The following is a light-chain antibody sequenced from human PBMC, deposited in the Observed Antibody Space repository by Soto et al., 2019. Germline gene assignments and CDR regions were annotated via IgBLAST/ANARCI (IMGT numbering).Light chain of an antibody. V-gene: IGKV1-5*03. CDR2: KAS. Sequence: DIQMTQSPSTLSASVGDRVTITCRASQSISNWLAWYQQKPGKAPKLLIYKASTLESGVPSRFSGRGSGTEVTLTISSLQPDDFATYYCQQYNSSPWTFGQETKVEIK. CDR1: QSISNW. CDR3: QQYNSSPWT. J-gene: IGKJ1*01.